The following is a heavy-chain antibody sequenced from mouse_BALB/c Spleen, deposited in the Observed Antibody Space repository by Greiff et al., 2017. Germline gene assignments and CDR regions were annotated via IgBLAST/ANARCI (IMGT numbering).Heavy chain of an antibody. J-gene: IGHJ4*01. V-gene: IGHV3-2*02. CDR1: GYSITSDYA. D-gene: IGHD2-1*01. CDR3: AREGNKYYYAMDY. CDR2: ISYSGST. Sequence: EVQGVESGPGLVKPSQSLSLTCTVTGYSITSDYAWNWIRQFPGNKLEWMGYISYSGSTSYNPSLKSRISITRDTSKNQFFLQLNSVTTEDTATYYCAREGNKYYYAMDYWGQGTSVTVSS.